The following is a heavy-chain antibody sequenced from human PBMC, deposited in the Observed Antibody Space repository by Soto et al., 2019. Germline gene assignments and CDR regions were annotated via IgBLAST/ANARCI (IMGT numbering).Heavy chain of an antibody. CDR1: GGTFSSYA. D-gene: IGHD2-15*01. V-gene: IGHV1-69*12. CDR2: IIPIFGTA. CDR3: ARGSWPPLGGYCSGGSCFHTWDAFDI. J-gene: IGHJ3*02. Sequence: QVQLVQSGAEVKKPGSSVKVSCKASGGTFSSYAISWVRQAPGQGLEWMGGIIPIFGTANYAQKFQGRVTITADESTSTAYMELSSLRSEDTAVYYCARGSWPPLGGYCSGGSCFHTWDAFDIWGQGTMVTVSS.